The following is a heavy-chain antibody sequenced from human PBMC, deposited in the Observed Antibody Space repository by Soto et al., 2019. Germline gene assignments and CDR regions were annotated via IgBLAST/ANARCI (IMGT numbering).Heavy chain of an antibody. V-gene: IGHV3-11*01. D-gene: IGHD6-13*01. J-gene: IGHJ5*02. Sequence: PGGSLRLSCAASGFTFSDYYMSWIRQAPGKGLEWVSYISSSGSTIYYADSVKGRFTISGDNAKDSLYLQMNSLRAEDTAVYYCARGGSSSWYNWFDPWGQGTLVTVSS. CDR1: GFTFSDYY. CDR2: ISSSGSTI. CDR3: ARGGSSSWYNWFDP.